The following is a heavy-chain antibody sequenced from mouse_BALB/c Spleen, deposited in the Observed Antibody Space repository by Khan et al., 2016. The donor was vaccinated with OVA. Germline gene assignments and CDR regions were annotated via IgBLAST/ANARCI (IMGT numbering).Heavy chain of an antibody. J-gene: IGHJ4*01. CDR1: GYSITSNYA. D-gene: IGHD1-1*01. Sequence: EVQLQESGPGLVKPSQSLSLTCTVTGYSITSNYAWNWIRQFPGNKLEWMGYISYSGSTNYNPSLKSRISITRDSSKNQFFLHLHSVTTEDTAAYCCARGNYYGYAMDYWGQETAITISP. CDR3: ARGNYYGYAMDY. CDR2: ISYSGST. V-gene: IGHV3-2*02.